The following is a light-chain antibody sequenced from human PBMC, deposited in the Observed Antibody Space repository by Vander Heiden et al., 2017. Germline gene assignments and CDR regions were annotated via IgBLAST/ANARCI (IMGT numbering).Light chain of an antibody. Sequence: QTVVTQEPSFSVSPGGTVTLTCVLSSGSVSTSYYPSWYQQTPGQAPRTLIYSTNTRSSGVPDRFSGSILGNKAALTITGAQADDESDYYCVLYMGSGLWVFGGGTKLTVL. V-gene: IGLV8-61*01. J-gene: IGLJ3*02. CDR1: SGSVSTSYY. CDR2: STN. CDR3: VLYMGSGLWV.